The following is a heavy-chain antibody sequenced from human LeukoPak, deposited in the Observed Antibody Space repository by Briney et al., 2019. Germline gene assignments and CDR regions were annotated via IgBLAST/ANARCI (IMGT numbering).Heavy chain of an antibody. J-gene: IGHJ6*03. D-gene: IGHD3-10*01. V-gene: IGHV4-4*07. CDR1: GGSISRSY. Sequence: KSSETLSLTCTVSGGSISRSYWSWMRQPAGKGPEWIGRIYGSGTITYNPSLESRVTMSVDTSKNQFSLKLRSVTAADTAVYYCAREKGGVDSLTMVRGVMKEDSYYHYYMDVWGKGTTVTISS. CDR2: IYGSGTI. CDR3: AREKGGVDSLTMVRGVMKEDSYYHYYMDV.